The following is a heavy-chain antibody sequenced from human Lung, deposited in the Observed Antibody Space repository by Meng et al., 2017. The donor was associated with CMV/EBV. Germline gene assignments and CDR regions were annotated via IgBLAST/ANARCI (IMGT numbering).Heavy chain of an antibody. CDR1: GFSFSSHG. CDR2: IQYDGNTK. D-gene: IGHD1-20*01. Sequence: GGSLRLSCAASGFSFSSHGMHWVRQAPGKGLEWVAVIQYDGNTKYFADSVKGRFTISRDNSKNTLYLEMNSLSAEDTALYYCAKDLLTGINYYYGMDVWGQGTTVTVSS. J-gene: IGHJ6*02. CDR3: AKDLLTGINYYYGMDV. V-gene: IGHV3-30*02.